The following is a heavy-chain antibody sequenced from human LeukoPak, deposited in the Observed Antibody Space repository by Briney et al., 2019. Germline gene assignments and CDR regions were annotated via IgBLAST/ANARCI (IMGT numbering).Heavy chain of an antibody. J-gene: IGHJ6*03. CDR1: GGSINNYC. V-gene: IGHV4-59*01. D-gene: IGHD2-15*01. CDR2: ISYSGAT. CDR3: ARGLLAARGYYYYMDV. Sequence: SETLSLTCSVSGGSINNYCWNWIRQPPGKGLEWIAYISYSGATNYSPSLKSRVTISVDTSKNQFSLKLNPVTAADTAVYYCARGLLAARGYYYYMDVWGKGITVTVSS.